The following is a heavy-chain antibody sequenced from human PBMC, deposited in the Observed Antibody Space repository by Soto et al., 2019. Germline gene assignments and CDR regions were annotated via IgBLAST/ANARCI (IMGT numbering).Heavy chain of an antibody. Sequence: GGSLRLSCVASGFIFSNYAMSWVRQAPGKGLEWVSAISGSGGDTYYADSVKGRFTISRDNFKNTLYLQMNSLRAEDTAVYYCAKSGWGYDFDSWGQGTLVTVSS. D-gene: IGHD5-12*01. CDR1: GFIFSNYA. CDR2: ISGSGGDT. J-gene: IGHJ4*02. CDR3: AKSGWGYDFDS. V-gene: IGHV3-23*01.